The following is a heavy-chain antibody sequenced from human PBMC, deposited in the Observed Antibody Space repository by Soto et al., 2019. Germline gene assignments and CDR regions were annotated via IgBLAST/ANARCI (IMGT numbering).Heavy chain of an antibody. Sequence: QLHVVESGGGVVQSGTSLRLSCVASGFSLRSSGMHWLRQAPGKGLEWVATSSYDGNHDWYAESVEGRFTISRDNSDNKVYLQMDRLREEDTAVYFCAKERADVVLTPHAASWIDVWGQGATVTVSS. CDR1: GFSLRSSG. J-gene: IGHJ6*02. V-gene: IGHV3-30*18. D-gene: IGHD5-12*01. CDR2: SSYDGNHD. CDR3: AKERADVVLTPHAASWIDV.